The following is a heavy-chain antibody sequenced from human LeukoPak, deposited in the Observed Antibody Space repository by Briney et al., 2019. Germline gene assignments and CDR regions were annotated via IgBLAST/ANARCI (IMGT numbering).Heavy chain of an antibody. CDR2: IYYSGST. Sequence: SETLSLTCTVSGYSISSGYYWGWIRQPPGKGLEWIGSIYYSGSTYYNPSLKSRVTISVDTSKNQFSLKLSSVTAADTAVYYCPIWKDYYMDVWGKGTTVTVSS. J-gene: IGHJ6*03. CDR1: GYSISSGYY. CDR3: PIWKDYYMDV. V-gene: IGHV4-38-2*02. D-gene: IGHD1-1*01.